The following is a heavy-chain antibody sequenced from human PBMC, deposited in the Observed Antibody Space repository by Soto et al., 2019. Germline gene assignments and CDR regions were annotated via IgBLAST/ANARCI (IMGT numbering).Heavy chain of an antibody. D-gene: IGHD3-22*01. Sequence: GESLKISCKGSGYSFTSYWIAWVRQAPGQRLEWMGWINAGNGNTKYSQKFQGRVTITRDTSASTAYMELSSLRSEDTAVYYCARGSGYYYWDDYWGQGTLVTVSS. CDR1: GYSFTSYW. CDR2: INAGNGNT. CDR3: ARGSGYYYWDDY. J-gene: IGHJ4*02. V-gene: IGHV1-3*01.